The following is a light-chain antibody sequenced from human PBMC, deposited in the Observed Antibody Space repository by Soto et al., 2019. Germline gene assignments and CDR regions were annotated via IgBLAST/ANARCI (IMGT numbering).Light chain of an antibody. CDR2: DNN. J-gene: IGLJ3*02. Sequence: QSVLTQPPSVSAAPGQTVTISCSGSSSNIGYSFVSWYQQVPGTAPKLIISDNNNRHSGIPDRFSGSKSGTSATLGITGLETGDEADYYCVPWDSSLRVWVFGGGTKLTVL. CDR3: VPWDSSLRVWV. CDR1: SSNIGYSF. V-gene: IGLV1-51*01.